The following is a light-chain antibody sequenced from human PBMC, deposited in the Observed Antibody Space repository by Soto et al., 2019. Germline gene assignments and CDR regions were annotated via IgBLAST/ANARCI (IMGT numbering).Light chain of an antibody. V-gene: IGLV3-27*01. CDR2: KDS. Sequence: SYERTQPSSVSVSPGQTARITCSGHILAKKYARWFQQKAGQAPLLVIYKDSERPSRISERFSGSSSGTTVTLTISGARFEDEADYYCYSADDNNWVFGGGTQLTVL. CDR3: YSADDNNWV. CDR1: ILAKKY. J-gene: IGLJ3*02.